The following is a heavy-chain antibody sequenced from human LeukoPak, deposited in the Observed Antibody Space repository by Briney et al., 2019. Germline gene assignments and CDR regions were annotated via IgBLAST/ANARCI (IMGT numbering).Heavy chain of an antibody. D-gene: IGHD5-12*01. V-gene: IGHV3-23*01. CDR2: ISGSGGST. CDR3: AKDRGSGYDWHDAFDI. Sequence: GGSLRLSCAASGFTFSSYAMSWVRQAPGKGLEWVSAISGSGGSTYYADSVKGRFTISRDNSKNTLYLQMNSLRAEDTAVYYCAKDRGSGYDWHDAFDIWGQGTMVTVSS. CDR1: GFTFSSYA. J-gene: IGHJ3*02.